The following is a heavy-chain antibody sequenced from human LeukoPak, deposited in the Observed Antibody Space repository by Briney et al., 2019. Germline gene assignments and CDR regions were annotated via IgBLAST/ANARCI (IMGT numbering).Heavy chain of an antibody. D-gene: IGHD3-3*01. V-gene: IGHV4-59*01. Sequence: SETLTLTCIVSGGSISSDYWIWIRQPPGKGREWIGNVFHTGNTNYSPSFRSRVTISLDTSKNQSSLSLRSVTAADTAVYYCARATVTYDFWSGYPSYFDSWGQGTLVTVSS. CDR2: VFHTGNT. CDR1: GGSISSDY. CDR3: ARATVTYDFWSGYPSYFDS. J-gene: IGHJ4*02.